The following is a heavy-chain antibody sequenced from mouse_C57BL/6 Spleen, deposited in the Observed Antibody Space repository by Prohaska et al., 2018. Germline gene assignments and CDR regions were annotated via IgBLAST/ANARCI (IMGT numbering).Heavy chain of an antibody. CDR2: IRLKSDNYAT. J-gene: IGHJ2*01. CDR1: GFTFSNYW. Sequence: EVKLEESGGGLVQPGGSMKLSCVASGFTFSNYWMNWVRHSPEKGLEWVAQIRLKSDNYATHYAESVKGRFTISRDDSKSSVYLQMNNLRAEDTGIYYCTGGVWSYFDYWGQGTTLTVSS. D-gene: IGHD2-10*02. CDR3: TGGVWSYFDY. V-gene: IGHV6-3*01.